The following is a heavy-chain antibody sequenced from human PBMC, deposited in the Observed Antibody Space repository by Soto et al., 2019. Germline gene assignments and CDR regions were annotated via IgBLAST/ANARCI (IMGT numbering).Heavy chain of an antibody. J-gene: IGHJ4*02. D-gene: IGHD6-13*01. CDR3: ARRYSSSFDY. Sequence: PSETLSLTCTVSGGSISSGGYYWSWIRQHPGKGLEWIGYIYYSGSTYYNPSLKGRVTISVDTSKNQFSLKLSSVTAADTAVYYCARRYSSSFDYWGQGTLVTVSS. CDR1: GGSISSGGYY. CDR2: IYYSGST. V-gene: IGHV4-31*03.